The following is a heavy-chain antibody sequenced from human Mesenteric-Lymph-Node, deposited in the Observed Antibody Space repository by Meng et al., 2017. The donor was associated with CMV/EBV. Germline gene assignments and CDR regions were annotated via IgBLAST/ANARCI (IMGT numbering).Heavy chain of an antibody. CDR1: GYTFTSFD. V-gene: IGHV1-8*02. D-gene: IGHD6-19*01. CDR3: ARGPSYSSGFPDC. J-gene: IGHJ4*02. CDR2: KKPNSSNT. Sequence: QEQLVQSGAEVKKPGASVKVCCKASGYTFTSFDINWVRQATGQGPEWMGWKKPNSSNTGYAQKFQGRVTLTRDTSISTADMELSSLRSEDTAVYYCARGPSYSSGFPDCWGQGTLVTVSS.